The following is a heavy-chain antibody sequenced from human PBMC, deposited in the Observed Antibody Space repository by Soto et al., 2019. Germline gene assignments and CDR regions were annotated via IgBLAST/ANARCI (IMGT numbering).Heavy chain of an antibody. CDR3: ASYLLIPLWSTPGLGY. J-gene: IGHJ4*02. Sequence: QVQLVQSGAEVKKPGASVKVSCKASGYTFTSYGISWVRQAPGQGLEWMGWISAYNGNTNYAQKLQGRVTMTTDTSTSTAYMELRSLRSDDTAVYYRASYLLIPLWSTPGLGYWGQGTLVTVSS. CDR2: ISAYNGNT. V-gene: IGHV1-18*01. D-gene: IGHD2-15*01. CDR1: GYTFTSYG.